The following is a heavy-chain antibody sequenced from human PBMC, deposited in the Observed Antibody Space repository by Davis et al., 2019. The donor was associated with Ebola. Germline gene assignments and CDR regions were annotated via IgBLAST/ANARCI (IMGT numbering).Heavy chain of an antibody. Sequence: MPGGSLRLSCTVSGGSISSSSYYWGWIRQPPGKGLEWIGSIYYSGSTNYNPSLKSRVTISVDTSKNQFSLKLSSVTAADTAVYYCARVRQQLVMAYYYYGMDVWGQGTTVTVSS. D-gene: IGHD6-13*01. CDR1: GGSISSSSYY. CDR2: IYYSGST. V-gene: IGHV4-39*07. CDR3: ARVRQQLVMAYYYYGMDV. J-gene: IGHJ6*02.